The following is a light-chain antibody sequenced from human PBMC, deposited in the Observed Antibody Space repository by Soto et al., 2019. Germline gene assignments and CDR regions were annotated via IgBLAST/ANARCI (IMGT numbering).Light chain of an antibody. CDR2: DTS. J-gene: IGKJ2*01. Sequence: DVQMTQPPSAMSASVGDRVTITCRASQDISRFVAWFQQKPGKAPERLIYDTSSLQPGVPSRFSGSGSGTEFTLAISGLQPEDFATYYCLQHNNYPYTFGQGTKVDIK. CDR1: QDISRF. CDR3: LQHNNYPYT. V-gene: IGKV1-17*03.